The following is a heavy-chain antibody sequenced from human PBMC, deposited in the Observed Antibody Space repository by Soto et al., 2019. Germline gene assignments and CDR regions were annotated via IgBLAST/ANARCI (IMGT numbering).Heavy chain of an antibody. CDR3: ARRLYYDSSGFEGGGMDV. CDR1: GGSISSSNYY. J-gene: IGHJ6*02. D-gene: IGHD3-22*01. CDR2: IYYSGST. Sequence: PSETLSLTCTVSGGSISSSNYYWGWIRQPPGKGLEWIGSIYYSGSTYYNPSLKSRVTISVDTSKNHFSLKLSSVTAADTALFDFARRLYYDSSGFEGGGMDVWGQGTTVTVSS. V-gene: IGHV4-39*01.